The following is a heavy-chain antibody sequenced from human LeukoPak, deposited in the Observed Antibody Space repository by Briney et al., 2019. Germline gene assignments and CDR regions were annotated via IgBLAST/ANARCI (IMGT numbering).Heavy chain of an antibody. CDR1: GYSFTSYW. D-gene: IGHD2-2*01. V-gene: IGHV5-51*01. J-gene: IGHJ6*03. CDR3: ARHGPRGTSWYYYYMDV. Sequence: GESLKISCKGSGYSFTSYWIAWVRQMPGKGLEWMGIIYPGDSDTRYSPSFQGQVTISADKSISTAYLQWSSLKASDTAMYYCARHGPRGTSWYYYYMDVWGKGTTVTISS. CDR2: IYPGDSDT.